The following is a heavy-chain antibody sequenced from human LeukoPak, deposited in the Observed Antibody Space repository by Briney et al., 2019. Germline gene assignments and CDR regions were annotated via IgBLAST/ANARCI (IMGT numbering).Heavy chain of an antibody. CDR1: GFTFSSYG. CDR2: ISYDGSNK. CDR3: AIEGYCSSSSCYFVDY. D-gene: IGHD2-2*01. Sequence: GRSLRLSCAASGFTFSSYGMHWVRQAPGKGLEWVAVISYDGSNKYYADSVKGRFTISRDNSKSTLYLQMNSLRAEDTAVYYCAIEGYCSSSSCYFVDYWGQGTLVTVSS. J-gene: IGHJ4*02. V-gene: IGHV3-30*03.